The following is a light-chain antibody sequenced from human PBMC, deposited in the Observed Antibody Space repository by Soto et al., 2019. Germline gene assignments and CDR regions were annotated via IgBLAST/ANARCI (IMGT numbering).Light chain of an antibody. CDR1: SGDVGGYNY. J-gene: IGLJ1*01. Sequence: QSVLTQPASVSGSPGQSITISCTGTSGDVGGYNYVSWYQQHPGKAPKLMIYDVSNRPSGVSNRFSGSKSGNTASLTISGLQAEDEADYYCSSYTSSSTLHVFGTGTKLTVL. CDR2: DVS. CDR3: SSYTSSSTLHV. V-gene: IGLV2-14*01.